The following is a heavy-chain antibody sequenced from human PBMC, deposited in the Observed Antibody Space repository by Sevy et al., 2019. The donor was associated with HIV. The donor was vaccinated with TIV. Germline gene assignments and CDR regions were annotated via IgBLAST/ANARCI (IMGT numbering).Heavy chain of an antibody. D-gene: IGHD6-13*01. CDR2: ITYDGSHK. CDR3: ARDPGSSWSSFDY. V-gene: IGHV3-30-3*01. J-gene: IGHJ4*02. Sequence: GGSLRLSCAASGFIFGSYAMNWVRQAPGKGLEWVAVITYDGSHKYYADSVKGRFTISRDSSKNTLYLQMHSLRTDDTAVNYCARDPGSSWSSFDYWGQGTLVTVSS. CDR1: GFIFGSYA.